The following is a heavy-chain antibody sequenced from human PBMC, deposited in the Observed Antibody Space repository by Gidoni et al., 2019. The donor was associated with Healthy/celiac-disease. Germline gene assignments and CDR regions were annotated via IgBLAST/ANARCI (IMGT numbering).Heavy chain of an antibody. V-gene: IGHV1-18*04. J-gene: IGHJ6*03. D-gene: IGHD6-13*01. CDR2: ISAYNGNT. Sequence: QIQLVQSGAEVKKPGASVQVPCKASGYTFTTYGISWMRKAPGQGLEWMGWISAYNGNTNYAQKLQGRVTMTTDTSTSTAYSELRSLRSDDTAVYYCARESLYSSSWIVGHLYYYYYMDVWGKGTTVTVSS. CDR3: ARESLYSSSWIVGHLYYYYYMDV. CDR1: GYTFTTYG.